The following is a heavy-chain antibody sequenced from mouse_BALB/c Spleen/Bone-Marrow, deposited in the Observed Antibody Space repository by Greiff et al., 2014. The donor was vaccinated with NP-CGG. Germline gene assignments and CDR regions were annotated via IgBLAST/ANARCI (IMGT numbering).Heavy chain of an antibody. V-gene: IGHV1-54*01. J-gene: IGHJ4*01. CDR3: ARWDYAMDY. CDR1: GYAFTNYL. CDR2: INPGSGGT. Sequence: VQVVESGAELVRPGTSVKVSCKASGYAFTNYLIEWVKQRPGQGLEWIGVINPGSGGTNYNEKFKGKATLTADKSSSTAYMQLSSLTSDDSADYFCARWDYAMDYWGQGTSVTVSS.